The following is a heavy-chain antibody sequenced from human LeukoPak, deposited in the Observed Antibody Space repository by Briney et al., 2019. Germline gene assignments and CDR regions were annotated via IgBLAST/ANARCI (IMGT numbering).Heavy chain of an antibody. CDR2: INAGNGNT. CDR3: ARHNDRTRGAFDI. Sequence: GASVKVSCKASGYTFTNYAIHWVRQAPGQRLEWVGWINAGNGNTKYSQKFQGRVTFTRDTSASTAYVELSSLSSEDTAVYYCARHNDRTRGAFDIWGQGTMVTVSS. J-gene: IGHJ3*02. D-gene: IGHD1-1*01. V-gene: IGHV1-3*01. CDR1: GYTFTNYA.